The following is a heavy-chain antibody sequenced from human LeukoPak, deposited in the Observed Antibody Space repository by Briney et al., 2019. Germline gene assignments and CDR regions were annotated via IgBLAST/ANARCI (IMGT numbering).Heavy chain of an antibody. J-gene: IGHJ4*02. CDR3: AKVGASYYGIDY. CDR2: IRYDASRE. Sequence: GGSLRLSCTSFGFIFDDYGMHWVRQAPGKGLEWVALIRYDASREYYVDSVKGRFTISRDNSKNTLYLQMSSLRVEDTAVYYCAKVGASYYGIDYWGQGARVTVSS. D-gene: IGHD1-26*01. V-gene: IGHV3-30*02. CDR1: GFIFDDYG.